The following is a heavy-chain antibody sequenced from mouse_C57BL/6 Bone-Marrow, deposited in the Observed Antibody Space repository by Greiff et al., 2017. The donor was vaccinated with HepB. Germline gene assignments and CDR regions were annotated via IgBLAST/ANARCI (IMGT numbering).Heavy chain of an antibody. CDR3: ARERFDYYFDY. Sequence: DVKLVESGGDLVKPGGSLKLSCAASGFTFSTSGMSWVRQTPDKRLEWVATINTGGTYTYYANSVRGRFTISRDTAKNTLFLLLSSLKSEDSAIYYCARERFDYYFDYWGQGTTLTVSS. J-gene: IGHJ2*01. CDR1: GFTFSTSG. CDR2: INTGGTYT. V-gene: IGHV5-6*02.